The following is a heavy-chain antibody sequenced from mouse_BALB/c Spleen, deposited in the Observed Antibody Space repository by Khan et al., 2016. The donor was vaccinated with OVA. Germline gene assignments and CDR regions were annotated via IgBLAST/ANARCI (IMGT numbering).Heavy chain of an antibody. CDR1: GFTFSSFG. D-gene: IGHD1-1*01. V-gene: IGHV5-17*02. Sequence: EVELVESGGGLVQPGGSRKLSCVASGFTFSSFGMHWVRQAPEKGLEWVAYISGDSSTIYYTDTVNDRITITSENPKNTLFLQMTSLRSEDMAMYYCGRCYFYWYYFAQWGQGTTLTVSS. CDR3: GRCYFYWYYFAQ. J-gene: IGHJ2*01. CDR2: ISGDSSTI.